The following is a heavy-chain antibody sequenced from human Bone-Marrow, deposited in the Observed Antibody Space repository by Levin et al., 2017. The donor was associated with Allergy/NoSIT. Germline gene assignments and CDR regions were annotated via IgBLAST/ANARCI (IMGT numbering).Heavy chain of an antibody. J-gene: IGHJ3*02. D-gene: IGHD4-17*01. CDR3: ARWGYGDYAFDI. Sequence: SQTLSLTCTVSGGSIRSGDYYWSWIRQPPGKGLEWIGYIYYSGSTYYNPSLKSRVTISVDTSKNQFSLKLSSVTAADTAVYYCARWGYGDYAFDIWGQGTMVTVSS. V-gene: IGHV4-30-4*01. CDR1: GGSIRSGDYY. CDR2: IYYSGST.